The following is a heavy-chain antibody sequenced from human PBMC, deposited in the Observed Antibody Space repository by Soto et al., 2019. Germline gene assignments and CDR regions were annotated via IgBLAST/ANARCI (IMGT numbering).Heavy chain of an antibody. Sequence: QVRLQESGPGLVKASETLSLTCTVSGGSVRDYHWSWIRQSPGKGLEWLGYVYASGTVTTSYHPSVKSRVTISVDPSKNEVSLKMTSVTAAETAVYYCARRWQQLSWFDVWGQGTLVTVSS. D-gene: IGHD1-1*01. CDR2: VYASGTVTT. CDR1: GGSVRDYH. CDR3: ARRWQQLSWFDV. J-gene: IGHJ5*02. V-gene: IGHV4-59*02.